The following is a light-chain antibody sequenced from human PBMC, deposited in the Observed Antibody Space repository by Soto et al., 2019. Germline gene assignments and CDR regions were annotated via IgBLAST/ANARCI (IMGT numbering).Light chain of an antibody. CDR2: AAS. CDR1: QSISTH. V-gene: IGKV1-39*01. J-gene: IGKJ1*01. Sequence: DIQMTQSPSSLSASVGDRVSITCRASQSISTHLSWYQQKPGKAPKLLIYAASSLQSWVPSRFTGSGSGTYFTLTISSLQPEDFATYYCQQSYTSWWTFGQGTKVEIK. CDR3: QQSYTSWWT.